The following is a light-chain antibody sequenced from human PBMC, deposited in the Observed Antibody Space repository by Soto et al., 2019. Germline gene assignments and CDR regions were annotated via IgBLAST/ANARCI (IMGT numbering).Light chain of an antibody. CDR2: KAS. CDR3: QQYNTYPLT. CDR1: QSISTW. V-gene: IGKV1-5*03. Sequence: DIQMTQSPSTLSASVGDRVTITCRASQSISTWLAWYQQKPGKAPKLLIYKASSLEGGGPSRFSGSGSGTEFNITISSLQPDDCATHYCQQYNTYPLTFGGGTTVDIK. J-gene: IGKJ4*01.